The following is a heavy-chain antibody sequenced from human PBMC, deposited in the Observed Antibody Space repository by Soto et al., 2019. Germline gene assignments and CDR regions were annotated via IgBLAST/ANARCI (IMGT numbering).Heavy chain of an antibody. CDR2: INSDGSST. CDR1: GFTFSSYW. CDR3: ARDEGIAARPSYYYYYMDV. Sequence: GGSLRLSCAASGFTFSSYWMHWVRQAPGKGLVWVSRINSDGSSTSYADSVKGRFTISRDNAKNTLYLQMNSLRAEDTAVYYCARDEGIAARPSYYYYYMDVWGKGTTVTVS. D-gene: IGHD6-6*01. J-gene: IGHJ6*03. V-gene: IGHV3-74*01.